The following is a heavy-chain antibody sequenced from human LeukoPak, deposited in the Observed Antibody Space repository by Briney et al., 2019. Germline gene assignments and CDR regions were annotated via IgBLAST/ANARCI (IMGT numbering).Heavy chain of an antibody. V-gene: IGHV3-7*01. CDR3: ARDLWGELVDY. D-gene: IGHD6-13*01. Sequence: PGGSLRLSCAASGFTFSSYAMSWVRQAPGKGLEWVANIKQDGSEKYYVDSVKGRFTISRDNAKNSLYLQMNSLRAEDTAVYYCARDLWGELVDYWGQGTLVTVSS. CDR1: GFTFSSYA. CDR2: IKQDGSEK. J-gene: IGHJ4*02.